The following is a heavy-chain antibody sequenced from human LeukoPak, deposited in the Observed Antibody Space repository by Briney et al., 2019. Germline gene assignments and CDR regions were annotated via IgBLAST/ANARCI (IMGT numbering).Heavy chain of an antibody. CDR1: GFTFSSYS. CDR3: AKGSGWYVDY. Sequence: GGSLRLSCAASGFTFSSYSMNWVRQAPGKGLEWVTFIRYDGTNKYYADSVKGRFTISRDNSKNTLYLQINSLRADDTAVYYCAKGSGWYVDYWGQGTLVTVSS. J-gene: IGHJ4*02. CDR2: IRYDGTNK. D-gene: IGHD6-19*01. V-gene: IGHV3-30*02.